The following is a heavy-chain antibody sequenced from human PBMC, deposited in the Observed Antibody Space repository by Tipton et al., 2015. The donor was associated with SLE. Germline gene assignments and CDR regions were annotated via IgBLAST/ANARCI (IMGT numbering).Heavy chain of an antibody. CDR3: ARSQQLVPY. CDR2: IYYSGST. V-gene: IGHV4-59*12. D-gene: IGHD6-13*01. CDR1: GGSISSYY. J-gene: IGHJ4*02. Sequence: TLSLTCTVSGGSISSYYWSWIRQPPGKGLEWIGSIYYSGSTYYNPSLKSRVTISVDTSKNQFSLKLSSVTAADTAVYYCARSQQLVPYWGQGTLVTVSS.